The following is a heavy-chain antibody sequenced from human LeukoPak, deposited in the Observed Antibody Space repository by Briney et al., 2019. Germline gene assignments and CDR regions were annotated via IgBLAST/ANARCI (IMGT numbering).Heavy chain of an antibody. V-gene: IGHV3-43*02. CDR2: ISGDGGST. J-gene: IGHJ5*02. CDR3: AKDGYYGSGSYVYNWFDP. D-gene: IGHD3-10*01. Sequence: GGSLRLSCAASGFTFSSYGMHWVRQAPGKGLEWVSLISGDGGSTYYADSVKGRFTISRDNSKNSLYLQMNSLRTEDTALYYCAKDGYYGSGSYVYNWFDPWGQRTLVTVSS. CDR1: GFTFSSYG.